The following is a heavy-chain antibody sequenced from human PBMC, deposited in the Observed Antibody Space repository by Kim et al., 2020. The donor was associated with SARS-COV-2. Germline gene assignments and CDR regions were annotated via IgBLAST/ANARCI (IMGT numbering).Heavy chain of an antibody. J-gene: IGHJ6*02. D-gene: IGHD2-2*01. CDR1: GGTFSSYA. Sequence: SVKVSCKASGGTFSSYAISWVRQAPGQGLEWMGGIIPIFGTANYAQKFQGRVTITTDESTSTAYMELSSLRSEDTAVYYCARDAMSRYGSSTSCYGMDVWGQGTPVTVSS. CDR3: ARDAMSRYGSSTSCYGMDV. V-gene: IGHV1-69*05. CDR2: IIPIFGTA.